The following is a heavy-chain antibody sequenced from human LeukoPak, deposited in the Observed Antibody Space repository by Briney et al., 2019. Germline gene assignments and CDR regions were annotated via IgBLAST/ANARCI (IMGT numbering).Heavy chain of an antibody. CDR3: ARDGGMGNFGY. CDR2: ISSSGSTI. D-gene: IGHD3-16*01. J-gene: IGHJ4*02. CDR1: GFTFSNYE. V-gene: IGHV3-48*03. Sequence: GGTLRLSCAVSGFTFSNYEMNWVRQAPGKGLEWVSYISSSGSTIYYADSVKGRFTISRDNAKNSLYLQMNSLRAENTAVYYCARDGGMGNFGYWGQGPLVTVSS.